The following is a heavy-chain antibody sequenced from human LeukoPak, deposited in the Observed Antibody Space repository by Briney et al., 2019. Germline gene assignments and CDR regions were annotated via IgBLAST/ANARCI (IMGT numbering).Heavy chain of an antibody. D-gene: IGHD2-21*01. CDR1: GFTIITKY. Sequence: SLIRSCAASGFTIITKYMNSCRQPPGKDRQGVSAIIWNSEKRDYADSVKDRFTISRDNAKNYLYLQMSSLRTDDATLHYCDNPVVAIFRGAFFPSWGEGPQVTVS. J-gene: IGHJ5*02. CDR2: IIWNSEKR. CDR3: DNPVVAIFRGAFFPS. V-gene: IGHV3-9*01.